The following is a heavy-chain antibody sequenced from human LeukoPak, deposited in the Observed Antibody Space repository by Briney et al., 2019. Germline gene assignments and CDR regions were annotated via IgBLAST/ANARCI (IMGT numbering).Heavy chain of an antibody. V-gene: IGHV5-51*01. Sequence: ETLSLTCTVSGGSISSYYWSWIRQPPGKGLEWMGIIYPGDSDTRYSPSFQGQVTISADKSISTAYLQWSSLKASDTAMYYCARHDSDLGWFDPWGQGTLVTVSS. D-gene: IGHD2-21*02. CDR2: IYPGDSDT. J-gene: IGHJ5*02. CDR1: GGSISSYY. CDR3: ARHDSDLGWFDP.